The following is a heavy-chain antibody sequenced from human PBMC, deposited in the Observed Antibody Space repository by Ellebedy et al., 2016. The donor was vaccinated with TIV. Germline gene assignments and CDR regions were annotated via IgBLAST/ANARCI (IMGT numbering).Heavy chain of an antibody. D-gene: IGHD3-10*01. J-gene: IGHJ4*02. Sequence: SETLSLTXTVSGGSISSSSYYWGWIRQPPGKGLEWIGSIYYSGSTYYNPSLKSRVTISVDTSKNQFSLKLSSVTAADTAVYYCARAQSDGSGSYYSPYFDYWGQGTLVTVSS. CDR1: GGSISSSSYY. V-gene: IGHV4-39*01. CDR3: ARAQSDGSGSYYSPYFDY. CDR2: IYYSGST.